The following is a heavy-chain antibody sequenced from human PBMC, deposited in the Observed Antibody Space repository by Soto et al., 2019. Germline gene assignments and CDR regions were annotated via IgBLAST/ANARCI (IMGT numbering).Heavy chain of an antibody. Sequence: EVQLLESGGGLVQPGGSLRLSCAASGFTFSTYDMSWVRQAPGKGLEWVSGISGSGGKTEYADSVKGRFTISRDNSKNTLYLQMNSLRAEDTAVYYCAKRNLYGSGTHDYWGQGALFTVSS. J-gene: IGHJ4*02. D-gene: IGHD3-10*01. CDR3: AKRNLYGSGTHDY. CDR2: ISGSGGKT. V-gene: IGHV3-23*01. CDR1: GFTFSTYD.